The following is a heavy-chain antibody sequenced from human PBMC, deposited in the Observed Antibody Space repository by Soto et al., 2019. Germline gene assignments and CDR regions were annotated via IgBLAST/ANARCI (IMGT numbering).Heavy chain of an antibody. Sequence: PGGSLRLSCAASGFTFSTYKMNWVRQAPGKGLEWVSYISSSSSTIYYADSVEGRFTISRDNAKNSLYLQMNSLRDEDTAVYYCARDAYDYDDTSGYYRHWGQGTLVTVSS. D-gene: IGHD3-22*01. CDR3: ARDAYDYDDTSGYYRH. V-gene: IGHV3-48*02. CDR2: ISSSSSTI. CDR1: GFTFSTYK. J-gene: IGHJ4*02.